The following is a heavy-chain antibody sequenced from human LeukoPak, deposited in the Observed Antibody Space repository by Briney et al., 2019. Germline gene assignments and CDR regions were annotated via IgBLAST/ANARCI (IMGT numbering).Heavy chain of an antibody. CDR1: VCTFPSYF. J-gene: IGHJ4*02. CDR2: INPTGGNT. CDR3: ARTAARRLDY. D-gene: IGHD6-6*01. Sequence: ASVKVSCKASVCTFPSYFMHWVRQAPGQGLEWMGIINPTGGNTTYAQKFQGRVTMTRDTSTSTVYMELSSLRSDDTAVYYCARTAARRLDYWGQGTLVTVSS. V-gene: IGHV1-46*01.